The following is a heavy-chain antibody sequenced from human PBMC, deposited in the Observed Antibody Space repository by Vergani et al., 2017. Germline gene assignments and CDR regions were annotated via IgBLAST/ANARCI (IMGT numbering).Heavy chain of an antibody. CDR1: GFTFNNAW. Sequence: EVQLVESGGGLVKPGGSLRLSCAASGFTFNNAWMSWVRQAPGKGLEWVGRIKSKTDGGTTDYAAPVKGRFTISRDDSKNTLYLQMNSLRAEDTAVYYCAKDAVRRFQYYFDYWGQGTLVTVSS. CDR2: IKSKTDGGTT. CDR3: AKDAVRRFQYYFDY. V-gene: IGHV3-15*01. J-gene: IGHJ4*02. D-gene: IGHD3-10*01.